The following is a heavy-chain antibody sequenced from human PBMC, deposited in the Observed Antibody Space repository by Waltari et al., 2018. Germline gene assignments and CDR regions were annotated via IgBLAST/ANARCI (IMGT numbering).Heavy chain of an antibody. CDR3: VAEGSNSVHH. Sequence: EVQVVESGGGLVQPGGSLRLSCAASGFSFNTFWMHWGRQAPGKGLVWFARINSAGTGTKYAEFVQGRFTISRDNGKNTLFLQMNSLKVDDTAVYYCVAEGSNSVHHWGHGTLVTVSS. CDR1: GFSFNTFW. CDR2: INSAGTGT. D-gene: IGHD1-26*01. J-gene: IGHJ5*02. V-gene: IGHV3-74*03.